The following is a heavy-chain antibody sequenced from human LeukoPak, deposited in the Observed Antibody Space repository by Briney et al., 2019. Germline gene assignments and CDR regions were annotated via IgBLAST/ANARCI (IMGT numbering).Heavy chain of an antibody. CDR1: GYTFTGYY. CDR2: INPNSGGT. V-gene: IGHV1-2*02. J-gene: IGHJ1*01. D-gene: IGHD6-13*01. CDR3: ARARTWQQLGNNFQH. Sequence: GASVKVSCEASGYTFTGYYMHWVRQAPGQGLEWMGWINPNSGGTNYAQKYQGRVTMTRDTSISTAYMELSRLRSDDTAVYYCARARTWQQLGNNFQHWGQGTLVTVSS.